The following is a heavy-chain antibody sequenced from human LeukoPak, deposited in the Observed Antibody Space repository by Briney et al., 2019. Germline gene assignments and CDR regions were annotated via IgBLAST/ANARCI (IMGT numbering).Heavy chain of an antibody. CDR2: ISSSGSSL. D-gene: IGHD5-18*01. CDR1: GFTFSDYY. J-gene: IGHJ4*02. Sequence: GGSLRLSCAASGFTFSDYYMSWIRQAPGKGLEWISYISSSGSSLYYADSVKGRFTISRDNAKNSLYLQMNSLRAEDTAVYYCATLPTYSYVSYWGQGTLVTVSS. V-gene: IGHV3-11*04. CDR3: ATLPTYSYVSY.